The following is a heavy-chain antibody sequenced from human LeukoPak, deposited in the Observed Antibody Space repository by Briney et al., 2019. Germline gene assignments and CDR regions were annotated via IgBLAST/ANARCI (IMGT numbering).Heavy chain of an antibody. CDR3: ARDRTAADP. D-gene: IGHD6-13*01. Sequence: PSETLSLTCAVYGGSFSGYYWSWIRQPPGKGLEWIGEINHSGSTNYNPSLKSQVTISADTPKNQFSLKLSSVTAADTAIYYCARDRTAADPWGQGTLVTVSS. J-gene: IGHJ5*02. V-gene: IGHV4-34*01. CDR2: INHSGST. CDR1: GGSFSGYY.